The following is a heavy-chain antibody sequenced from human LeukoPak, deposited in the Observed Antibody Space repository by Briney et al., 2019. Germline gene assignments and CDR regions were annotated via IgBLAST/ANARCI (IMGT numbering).Heavy chain of an antibody. V-gene: IGHV1-18*04. CDR1: GYTFTSYG. Sequence: ASVKVSCKASGYTFTSYGISWVRQAPGQGLEWMGWISAYNGNTNYAQKLQGRVTMTTDTSTSTAYMELRSLRSDDTAVYYCARDNYDILTGYNRPGTNWGQGTLVTVSS. J-gene: IGHJ4*02. D-gene: IGHD3-9*01. CDR2: ISAYNGNT. CDR3: ARDNYDILTGYNRPGTN.